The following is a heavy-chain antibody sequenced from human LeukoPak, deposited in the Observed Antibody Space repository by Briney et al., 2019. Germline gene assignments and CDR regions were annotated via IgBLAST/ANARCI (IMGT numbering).Heavy chain of an antibody. Sequence: GGSLRLSCAASGFTFSSNWMHWVRHAPGKGLVWVSRIISNENSATYADSVKGRFTISRDNAKNTLYLQMNSLRAEDTAVYYCVRGGIASAFDIWGQGTMVTASS. CDR1: GFTFSSNW. CDR2: IISNENSA. D-gene: IGHD6-13*01. V-gene: IGHV3-74*01. J-gene: IGHJ3*02. CDR3: VRGGIASAFDI.